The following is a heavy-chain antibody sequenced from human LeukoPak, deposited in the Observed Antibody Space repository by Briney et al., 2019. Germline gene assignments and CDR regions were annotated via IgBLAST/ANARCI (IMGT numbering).Heavy chain of an antibody. V-gene: IGHV4-30-4*08. J-gene: IGHJ5*02. CDR2: IYYSGST. D-gene: IGHD3-3*01. CDR3: ARGVWSGYYPGRARPVLFDP. Sequence: SETLSLTCTVSGGSISSGDYYWSWIRQPPGKGLEWIGYIYYSGSTYYNPSLKSRVTISVDTSKNQFSLKLSSVTAADTAVYYCARGVWSGYYPGRARPVLFDPWGQGTLVTVSS. CDR1: GGSISSGDYY.